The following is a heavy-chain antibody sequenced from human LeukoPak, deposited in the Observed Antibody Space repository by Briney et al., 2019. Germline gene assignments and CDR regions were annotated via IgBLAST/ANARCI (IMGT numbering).Heavy chain of an antibody. D-gene: IGHD3-10*01. CDR3: TTDRGSL. J-gene: IGHJ3*01. V-gene: IGHV3-48*03. CDR2: ISRSSGSSM. Sequence: PGGSLRLSCAASGFTFSNYEMNWVRQAPGKGLEWVSYISRSSGSSMYYADSVKGRFTISRDNAKNSLYLQMDSLRAEDTAVYYCTTDRGSLWGQGTMVTVSS. CDR1: GFTFSNYE.